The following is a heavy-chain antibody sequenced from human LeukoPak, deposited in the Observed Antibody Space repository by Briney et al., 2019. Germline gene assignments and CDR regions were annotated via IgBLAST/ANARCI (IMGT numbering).Heavy chain of an antibody. CDR2: MNPNSGNT. CDR3: ASGGGTITWFDP. D-gene: IGHD3-9*01. J-gene: IGHJ5*02. CDR1: GYTFTSYD. Sequence: ASVKVSCKASGYTFTSYDINWVRQATGQGLEWMGWMNPNSGNTGYAQKFQGRVTMTRNTSISTAYMELSSLRSEDTAVYYCASGGGTITWFDPGGQGTLVTVSS. V-gene: IGHV1-8*01.